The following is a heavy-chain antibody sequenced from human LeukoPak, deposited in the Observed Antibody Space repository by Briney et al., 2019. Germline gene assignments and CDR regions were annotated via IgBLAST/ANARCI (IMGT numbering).Heavy chain of an antibody. Sequence: GGSLRLSCAASGFTFSSYAMSWVRQAPGKGLEWISAISGSGGSTYYADSVKGRFTISRDNSKNTLYLQMNSLRAEDTAVFYCAKVRGYSGYDWFDYWGQGTLVTVSS. V-gene: IGHV3-23*01. D-gene: IGHD5-12*01. CDR2: ISGSGGST. J-gene: IGHJ4*02. CDR1: GFTFSSYA. CDR3: AKVRGYSGYDWFDY.